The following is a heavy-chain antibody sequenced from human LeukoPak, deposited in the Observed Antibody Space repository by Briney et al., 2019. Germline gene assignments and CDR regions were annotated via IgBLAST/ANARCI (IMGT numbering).Heavy chain of an antibody. CDR3: AKETCISSCLEDYFDY. CDR1: GFTFSSYG. J-gene: IGHJ4*02. Sequence: GRSLRLSCAASGFTFSSYGMHWVRQAPGKGLEWVAVISYDGSIKYYADSVKGRFTISRDNSKNTLYLQMYSLRAEDTAVYYCAKETCISSCLEDYFDYWGQGALVTVSS. D-gene: IGHD6-13*01. V-gene: IGHV3-30*18. CDR2: ISYDGSIK.